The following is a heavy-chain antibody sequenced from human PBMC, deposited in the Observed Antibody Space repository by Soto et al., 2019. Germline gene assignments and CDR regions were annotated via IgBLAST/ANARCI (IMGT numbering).Heavy chain of an antibody. CDR1: GFTFSIYA. V-gene: IGHV3-23*01. CDR3: SKIPHSSSWYLDAFDI. D-gene: IGHD6-13*01. J-gene: IGHJ3*02. Sequence: EVQLLASGGGLVQPGGSLRLSCAASGFTFSIYAMSWVRQAPGKGLEWVSALSGSGGSTYYADSVKARFTISSDNSMNTLYLQMNSLRAEDTAVYYCSKIPHSSSWYLDAFDIWGQGTMVTVSS. CDR2: LSGSGGST.